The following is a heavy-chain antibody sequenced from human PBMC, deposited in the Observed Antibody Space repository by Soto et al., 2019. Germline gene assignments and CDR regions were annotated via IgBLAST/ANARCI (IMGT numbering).Heavy chain of an antibody. J-gene: IGHJ6*02. CDR3: ARDSRLSDYYYGMDV. Sequence: EVQLVESGGGLVKPGGSLRLSCAASGFTFSSYSMNWVRQAPGKGLEWVSSISSSSSYIYYADSVKGRFTISRDNAKNSLYLQMNSLRAEDTAVYYCARDSRLSDYYYGMDVWDQGTTVTVSS. CDR2: ISSSSSYI. CDR1: GFTFSSYS. V-gene: IGHV3-21*01. D-gene: IGHD3-10*01.